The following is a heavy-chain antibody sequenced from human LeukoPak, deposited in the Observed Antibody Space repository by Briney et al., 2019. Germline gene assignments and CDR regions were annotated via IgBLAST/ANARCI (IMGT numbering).Heavy chain of an antibody. CDR2: INPSGGST. D-gene: IGHD3-22*01. V-gene: IGHV1-46*01. J-gene: IGHJ3*02. CDR3: ARDQGPLYYYDSSGPGGSAFDI. CDR1: GYTFTSYY. Sequence: ASVKVSCKASGYTFTSYYMHWVRQAPGQGLEWMGIINPSGGSTSYAQKFQGRVTMTRDTSTSTVYMELSSLRSEDTAVYYCARDQGPLYYYDSSGPGGSAFDIWGQGTMVTVSS.